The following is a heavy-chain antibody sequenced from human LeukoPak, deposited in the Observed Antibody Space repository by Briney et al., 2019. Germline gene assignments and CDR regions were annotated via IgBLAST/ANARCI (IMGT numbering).Heavy chain of an antibody. Sequence: SETLSLTCTVSGGSISSGSYYWSWIRQPAGKGLEWIGRIYTSGSTNYNPSLKSRVTIPVDTSKNQFSLKLSSVTAADTAVYYCASAERWLQLLDYWGQGTLVTVSS. V-gene: IGHV4-61*02. CDR1: GGSISSGSYY. CDR2: IYTSGST. CDR3: ASAERWLQLLDY. D-gene: IGHD5-24*01. J-gene: IGHJ4*02.